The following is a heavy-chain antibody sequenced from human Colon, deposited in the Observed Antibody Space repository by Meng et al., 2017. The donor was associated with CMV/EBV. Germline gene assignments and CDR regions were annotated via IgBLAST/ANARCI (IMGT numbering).Heavy chain of an antibody. J-gene: IGHJ6*01. Sequence: GSLRLSCTVSNGSTSSYWWSWIRQPPGKGLEWIGHIYHSGSTSYNPSLKSRVTISLDTSKNELSLRLSSVTAADTAVYYCARDWQGANYYYYGMDVWGQGTTVTVSS. CDR1: NGSTSSYW. CDR3: ARDWQGANYYYYGMDV. D-gene: IGHD3-16*01. V-gene: IGHV4-59*01. CDR2: IYHSGST.